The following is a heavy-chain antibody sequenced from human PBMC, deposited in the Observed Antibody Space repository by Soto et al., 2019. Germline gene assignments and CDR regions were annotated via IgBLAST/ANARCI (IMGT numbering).Heavy chain of an antibody. CDR2: IYYSGST. V-gene: IGHV4-59*01. Sequence: SETLSLTCTVSGGSISSYYWSWIRQPPGKGLEWIGYIYYSGSTNYNPSLKSRVTISVDTSTNAFSLNLSAVTAADTAVYYCANEAMCYGVRGDYYYYGMDVWGQGTMVTVSS. CDR1: GGSISSYY. D-gene: IGHD2-15*01. J-gene: IGHJ6*02. CDR3: ANEAMCYGVRGDYYYYGMDV.